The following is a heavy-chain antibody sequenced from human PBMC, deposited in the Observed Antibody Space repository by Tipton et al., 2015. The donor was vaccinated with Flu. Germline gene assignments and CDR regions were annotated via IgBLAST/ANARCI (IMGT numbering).Heavy chain of an antibody. D-gene: IGHD6-19*01. CDR3: ARAEITVAGQLRYYFDD. V-gene: IGHV3-21*01. Sequence: GSLRLSCAASGFTFSSYSMNWVRQAPGKGLEWASSISSSSSNTYYADSVKDRFTISRDNAKNSLYLQMNSLRAEDTAVYYCARAEITVAGQLRYYFDDWGQGTLVTVSS. CDR1: GFTFSSYS. J-gene: IGHJ4*02. CDR2: ISSSSSNT.